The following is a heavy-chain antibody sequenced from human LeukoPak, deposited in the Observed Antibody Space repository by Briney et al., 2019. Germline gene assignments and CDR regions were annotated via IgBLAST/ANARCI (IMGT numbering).Heavy chain of an antibody. CDR1: GFTFSNAW. Sequence: GGSLRLSCAASGFTFSNAWMSWVGQAPGKGLEWVGRIKIKSDGGTADYVAPVKGRFTISRDDSKNTLYLQMNSLKTEDTAVYYCTRERWLQIGWGMDVWGRGTTVTVSS. CDR3: TRERWLQIGWGMDV. V-gene: IGHV3-15*01. CDR2: IKIKSDGGTA. D-gene: IGHD5-24*01. J-gene: IGHJ6*02.